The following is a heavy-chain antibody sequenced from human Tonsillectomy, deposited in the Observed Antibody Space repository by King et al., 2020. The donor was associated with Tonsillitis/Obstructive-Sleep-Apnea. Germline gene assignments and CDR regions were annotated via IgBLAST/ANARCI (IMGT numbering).Heavy chain of an antibody. J-gene: IGHJ4*02. V-gene: IGHV3-21*01. CDR3: ARALIVGTTPGYFDY. Sequence: VQLVESGGGLVKPGGSLRLSCAASGFTFISYSMNWVRQAPGKGLEWVSFISSSSRYIYYADAVKGRFTISRDNAKNSLYLQMNSLRADDTAVYYCARALIVGTTPGYFDYWGQGTLVTVSS. CDR2: ISSSSRYI. CDR1: GFTFISYS. D-gene: IGHD1-26*01.